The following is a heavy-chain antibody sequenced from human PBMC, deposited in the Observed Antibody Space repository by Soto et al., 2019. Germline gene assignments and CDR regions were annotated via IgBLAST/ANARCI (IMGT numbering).Heavy chain of an antibody. CDR1: GGYINNNYYY. D-gene: IGHD3-3*02. CDR2: ISRSGTT. CDR3: ASQKLDVLAFFDY. J-gene: IGHJ4*02. Sequence: PSETLSLTCPVSGGYINNNYYYWGWVRQPPGKGLEWIASISRSGTTYYNPSLKSRVTKSIDTSRNQFSLTLTSVTAADTAVYYCASQKLDVLAFFDYWSQGTLVTVSS. V-gene: IGHV4-39*01.